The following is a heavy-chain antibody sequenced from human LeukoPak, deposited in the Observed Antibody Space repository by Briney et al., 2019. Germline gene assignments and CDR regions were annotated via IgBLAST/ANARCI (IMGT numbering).Heavy chain of an antibody. D-gene: IGHD6-19*01. V-gene: IGHV3-23*01. J-gene: IGHJ4*02. CDR1: GFSVNSFG. CDR2: ISINGETT. Sequence: GGSLRLSCAVSGFSVNSFGMSWVRQAPGKGLEWISAISINGETTWYADSVKGRVIISRDNSKNALYLQLSSLRVEDTAVYYCAQGFSSGWYPNWGQGSLVSVSS. CDR3: AQGFSSGWYPN.